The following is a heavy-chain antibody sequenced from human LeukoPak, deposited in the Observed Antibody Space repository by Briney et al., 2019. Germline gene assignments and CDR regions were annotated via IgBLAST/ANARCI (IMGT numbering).Heavy chain of an antibody. CDR3: ARQNPHYYDPDY. V-gene: IGHV4-39*01. D-gene: IGHD3-22*01. CDR1: GGSISSSWYY. J-gene: IGHJ4*02. CDR2: IYYSGST. Sequence: SETLSLTRTVSGGSISSSWYYWGWIRQPPGKGLVGIGSIYYSGSTYYNPSLKSRVTISVDTSKNQFSLKLSSVTAADTAVYYCARQNPHYYDPDYWGQGTLVTVSS.